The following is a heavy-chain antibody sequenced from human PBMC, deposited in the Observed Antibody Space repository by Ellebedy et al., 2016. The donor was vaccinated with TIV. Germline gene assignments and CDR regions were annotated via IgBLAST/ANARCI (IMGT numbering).Heavy chain of an antibody. CDR2: IRGSGDRT. Sequence: GESLKISCAASGFTFSSYAMSWVRQPPGKGLEWVSGIRGSGDRTYYADSVKGRFTISRDNSKNTLYLQMNGLRADDSAVFYCVKGAGGYDILTGNFDYWGQGTLVTVSS. J-gene: IGHJ4*02. V-gene: IGHV3-23*01. CDR3: VKGAGGYDILTGNFDY. CDR1: GFTFSSYA. D-gene: IGHD3-9*01.